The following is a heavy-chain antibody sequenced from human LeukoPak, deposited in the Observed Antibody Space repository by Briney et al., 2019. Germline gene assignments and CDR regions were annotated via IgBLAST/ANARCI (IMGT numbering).Heavy chain of an antibody. D-gene: IGHD3-10*01. J-gene: IGHJ4*02. CDR2: IKQDGSEK. V-gene: IGHV3-7*01. CDR3: ARELEFELWFGELSRIYFDY. CDR1: GFTFSSYW. Sequence: GGSLRLSCAASGFTFSSYWMSWVRQAPGKGLEWVANIKQDGSEKYYVDSVKGRFTISRDNAKNSLYLQMNSLRAEDTAVYYCARELEFELWFGELSRIYFDYWGQGTLVTVSS.